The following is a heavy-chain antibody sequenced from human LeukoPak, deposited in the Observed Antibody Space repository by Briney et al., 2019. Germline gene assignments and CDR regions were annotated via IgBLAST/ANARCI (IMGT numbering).Heavy chain of an antibody. D-gene: IGHD4-17*01. J-gene: IGHJ4*02. CDR1: GYTFTGYY. V-gene: IGHV1-2*04. CDR3: ARGWDYGDYARLDY. Sequence: ASVKVSYKASGYTFTGYYMHWVRQAPGQGLEWMGWINPNSGGTNYAQKFQGWVTMTRDTSISTAYMELSRLRSDDTAVHYCARGWDYGDYARLDYWGQGTLVTVSS. CDR2: INPNSGGT.